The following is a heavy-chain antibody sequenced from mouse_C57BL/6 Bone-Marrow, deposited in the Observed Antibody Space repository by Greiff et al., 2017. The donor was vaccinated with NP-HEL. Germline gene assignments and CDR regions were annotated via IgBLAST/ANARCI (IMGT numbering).Heavy chain of an antibody. D-gene: IGHD1-1*01. CDR2: IDPETGGT. V-gene: IGHV1-15*01. CDR1: GYTFTDYE. CDR3: TRPSITTVGVGYAMDY. Sequence: VQLQQSGAELVRPGASVTLSCKASGYTFTDYEMHWVKQTPVHGLEWIGAIDPETGGTAYNQKFKGKAILTADKASSTAYMELPSLTSEDSAVYYCTRPSITTVGVGYAMDYWGQGTSVTVSS. J-gene: IGHJ4*01.